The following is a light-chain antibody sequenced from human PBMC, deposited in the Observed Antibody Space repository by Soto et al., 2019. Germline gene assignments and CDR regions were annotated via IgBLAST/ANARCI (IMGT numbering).Light chain of an antibody. CDR2: GAS. CDR1: QDIGNF. CDR3: LQTSTLPRT. J-gene: IGKJ1*01. Sequence: DIQMTQSPSSASASVGDRFTSSCRASQDIGNFLAWYQQTPGKAPRLLIHGASSLSREIPSRFSGGGTGTHFTLTISGLQPEDLATYFCLQTSTLPRTFGQGTKVDI. V-gene: IGKV1-12*01.